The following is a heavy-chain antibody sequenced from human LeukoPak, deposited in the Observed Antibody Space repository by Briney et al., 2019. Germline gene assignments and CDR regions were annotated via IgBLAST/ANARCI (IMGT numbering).Heavy chain of an antibody. J-gene: IGHJ4*02. D-gene: IGHD5-18*01. Sequence: GASVKVSCKASGYTFTGYYMHWVRQAPGQGLEWMGWISPDSGGTKYAQRFQGRVTMTTDTSTSTAYMELSRLRSDDTAVYYCARVDTAMVLGYWGQGTLVTVSS. CDR1: GYTFTGYY. CDR2: ISPDSGGT. V-gene: IGHV1-2*02. CDR3: ARVDTAMVLGY.